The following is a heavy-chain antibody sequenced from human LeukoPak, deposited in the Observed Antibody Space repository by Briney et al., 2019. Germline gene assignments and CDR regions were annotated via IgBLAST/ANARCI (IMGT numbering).Heavy chain of an antibody. CDR3: ARSEGSPLYYFDY. D-gene: IGHD3-10*01. V-gene: IGHV3-7*03. Sequence: GGSLRLSCAASGFTFSSYWMNWARQAPGKGLEWVASINHNGNVNYYVDSVKGRFTISRDNAKNSLYLQMSSLRAEDTAVYYCARSEGSPLYYFDYWGQGTLVTVSS. J-gene: IGHJ4*02. CDR1: GFTFSSYW. CDR2: INHNGNVN.